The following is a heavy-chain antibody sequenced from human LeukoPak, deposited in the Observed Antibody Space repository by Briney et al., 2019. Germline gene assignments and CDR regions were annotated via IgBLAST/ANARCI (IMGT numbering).Heavy chain of an antibody. CDR1: GFTFSSYA. Sequence: GGSLRLSCAASGFTFSSYAMHWVRQAPGKGLEWVAVISYDGSNKYYADSVKGRFTISRDNSKNTLYLQMNSLRAEDTAVYYCARKKDTGYFDYWGQGTRVTVPS. CDR3: ARKKDTGYFDY. J-gene: IGHJ4*02. D-gene: IGHD2-15*01. CDR2: ISYDGSNK. V-gene: IGHV3-30-3*01.